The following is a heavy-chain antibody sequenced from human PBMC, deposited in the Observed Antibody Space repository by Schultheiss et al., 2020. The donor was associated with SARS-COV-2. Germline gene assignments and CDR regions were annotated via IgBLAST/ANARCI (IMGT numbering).Heavy chain of an antibody. CDR1: GYTFTGYY. CDR3: ARELLGQQLVLARVHYGMDV. J-gene: IGHJ6*02. CDR2: INPNSGDT. Sequence: ASVKVSCKASGYTFTGYYMHWIRQAPGQGLEWMGWINPNSGDTNYAQHFQGRVTLTRDTSINTAYMELSRLRSDDTAVYYCARELLGQQLVLARVHYGMDVWGQGTTVTVSS. V-gene: IGHV1-2*02. D-gene: IGHD6-13*01.